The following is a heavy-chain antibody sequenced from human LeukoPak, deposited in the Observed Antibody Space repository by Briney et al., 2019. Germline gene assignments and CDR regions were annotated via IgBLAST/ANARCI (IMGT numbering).Heavy chain of an antibody. CDR1: GFTFSSYS. Sequence: GGSLRLSCAASGFTFSSYSMNWIRQAPGKGLEWVSYISSSGSTIYYADSVKGRFTISRDNAKNSLYLQMNSLRAEDTAVYYCARPRIPTRGYYMDVWGKGTTVTVSS. V-gene: IGHV3-48*04. J-gene: IGHJ6*03. CDR2: ISSSGSTI. D-gene: IGHD2-15*01. CDR3: ARPRIPTRGYYMDV.